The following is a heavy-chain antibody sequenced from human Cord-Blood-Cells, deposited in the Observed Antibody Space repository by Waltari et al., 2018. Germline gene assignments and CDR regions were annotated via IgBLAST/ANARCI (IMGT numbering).Heavy chain of an antibody. J-gene: IGHJ4*02. Sequence: EVQLVESGGGLVQPGGSLRLSCAASGLPFSSYWMTWVRQAPGKGREWVANIKQDGSEKYYVDSVKGRFTISRDNAKNSLYLQMNSLRAEDTAVYYCARNYGGNYFDYWGQGTLVTVSS. D-gene: IGHD4-17*01. V-gene: IGHV3-7*01. CDR3: ARNYGGNYFDY. CDR2: IKQDGSEK. CDR1: GLPFSSYW.